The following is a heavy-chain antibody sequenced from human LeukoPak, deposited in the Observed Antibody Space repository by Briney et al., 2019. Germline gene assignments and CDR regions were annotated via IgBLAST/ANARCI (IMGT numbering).Heavy chain of an antibody. V-gene: IGHV5-51*01. CDR2: IYPGDSDI. Sequence: KDGESLKISCKCSGYRLSNYWIGWVRHMPGKGLEWMGTIYPGDSDIRYSPSFQGQVTISADKSISTAYLQWSSLKASDTAMYYCARQEYCSGGSCYTWFDPWGQGTLVTVSS. CDR1: GYRLSNYW. CDR3: ARQEYCSGGSCYTWFDP. J-gene: IGHJ5*02. D-gene: IGHD2-15*01.